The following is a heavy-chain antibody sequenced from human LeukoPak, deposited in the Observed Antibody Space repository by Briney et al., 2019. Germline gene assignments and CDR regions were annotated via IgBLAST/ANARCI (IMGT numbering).Heavy chain of an antibody. D-gene: IGHD4-17*01. J-gene: IGHJ1*01. CDR3: AKGHGDWTPGNYLQH. CDR2: ISGNSGRI. V-gene: IGHV3-23*01. Sequence: PAGSLRLTCAVSGFPLRNYAINWFRQAPRKGREWVSAISGNSGRIYYAESVRGRFTISRDTFQNPVSLKMNCLRADDTAVSSCAKGHGDWTPGNYLQHWGQGTLVAVSS. CDR1: GFPLRNYA.